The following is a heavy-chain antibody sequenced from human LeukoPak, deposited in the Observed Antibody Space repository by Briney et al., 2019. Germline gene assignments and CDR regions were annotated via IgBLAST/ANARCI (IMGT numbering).Heavy chain of an antibody. CDR2: INHSGFT. V-gene: IGHV4-34*01. Sequence: SETLSLTCAVYGGSFSGYYWSWVRQPPGKGLEWIGEINHSGFTNYKPSLKSRVTISVDTSKNQFSLKLSSVTAADTAVYYCARVPTVTFFDYWGQGTLVTVSS. CDR1: GGSFSGYY. D-gene: IGHD4-17*01. CDR3: ARVPTVTFFDY. J-gene: IGHJ4*02.